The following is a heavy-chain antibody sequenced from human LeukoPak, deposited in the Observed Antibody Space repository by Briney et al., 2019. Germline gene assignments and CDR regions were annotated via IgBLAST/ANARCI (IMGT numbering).Heavy chain of an antibody. CDR3: SIRLRFLEWLAPGDY. D-gene: IGHD3-3*01. Sequence: ASVKVSCEVSGHSLSEISMDWVRQAPGKGLEWVGNFVPEHGETVYAQNFQGRVTMSNDTSTETAYMELSSLRSDDTAVYYCSIRLRFLEWLAPGDYWGQGSPVTVSS. V-gene: IGHV1-24*01. J-gene: IGHJ4*02. CDR1: GHSLSEIS. CDR2: FVPEHGET.